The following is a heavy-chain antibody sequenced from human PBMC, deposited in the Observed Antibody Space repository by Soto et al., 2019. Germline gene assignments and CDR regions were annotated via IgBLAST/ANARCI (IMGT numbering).Heavy chain of an antibody. CDR1: GFTFSDHY. CDR3: AIAVQDDYVWGGPGY. V-gene: IGHV3-72*01. J-gene: IGHJ4*02. Sequence: PGGSLRLSCAASGFTFSDHYIDWVRQAPGKGLEWVGRSRNKANSSTTEYAASAKGRFTISRDDSKNSLYLQMNSLKTEDTAVYYCAIAVQDDYVWGGPGYWGQGTLVTVSS. CDR2: SRNKANSSTT. D-gene: IGHD3-16*01.